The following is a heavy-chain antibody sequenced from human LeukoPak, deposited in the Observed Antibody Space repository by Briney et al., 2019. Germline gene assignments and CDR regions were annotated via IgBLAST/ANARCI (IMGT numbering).Heavy chain of an antibody. Sequence: GGSLRLSCAASGFTFSSYSMNWVRQAPGKGLEWVSSISSSSSYIYYADSVKGRFTISSDNAKNSLYLQMNSLRAEDTAVYYCARGYYYDSSGYYSWFDPWGQGTLVTVSS. D-gene: IGHD3-22*01. CDR2: ISSSSSYI. V-gene: IGHV3-21*01. CDR3: ARGYYYDSSGYYSWFDP. J-gene: IGHJ5*02. CDR1: GFTFSSYS.